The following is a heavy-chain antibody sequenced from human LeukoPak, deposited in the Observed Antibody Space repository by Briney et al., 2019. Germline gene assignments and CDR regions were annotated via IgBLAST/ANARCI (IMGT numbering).Heavy chain of an antibody. CDR3: AKDLVDSRLPSSDY. CDR2: ISGSGGSA. J-gene: IGHJ4*02. Sequence: PGGSLRLSCAASGFTFSSYAMSWVRQAPGKGLEWVSAISGSGGSAYYADSVKGRFTISRDNSKNTLYLQMNSLRAEDTAVYYCAKDLVDSRLPSSDYWGQGTLVTVSS. D-gene: IGHD2-2*01. V-gene: IGHV3-23*01. CDR1: GFTFSSYA.